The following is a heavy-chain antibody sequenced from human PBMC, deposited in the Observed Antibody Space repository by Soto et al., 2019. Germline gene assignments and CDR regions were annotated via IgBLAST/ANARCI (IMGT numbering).Heavy chain of an antibody. CDR2: MRGSGGST. V-gene: IGHV3-23*01. Sequence: PGGSLRLSCAASGFTFSSYAMSWVRQAPGKGLEWVSGMRGSGGSTHYADSVKGRFTISRDNSKNMFYLQMNSLRVEDTAVYFCAKGKGVGATTDGANDWGQGTLVTVSS. D-gene: IGHD1-26*01. CDR3: AKGKGVGATTDGAND. CDR1: GFTFSSYA. J-gene: IGHJ4*02.